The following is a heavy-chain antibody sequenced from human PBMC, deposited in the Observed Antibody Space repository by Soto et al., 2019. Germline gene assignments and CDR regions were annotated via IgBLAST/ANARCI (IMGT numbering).Heavy chain of an antibody. J-gene: IGHJ4*02. CDR2: IDLDIGDT. D-gene: IGHD2-21*02. CDR3: ALEPTGTAGFDY. CDR1: GRTFTGHH. V-gene: IGHV1-2*02. Sequence: ASVKVSCKASGRTFTGHHMHWVRQAPGQGLEWMGLIDLDIGDTKYTQKFQGRVTSTSDTSITTAYMELRGLRSDDTAVYYCALEPTGTAGFDYWGQGTLVTVSS.